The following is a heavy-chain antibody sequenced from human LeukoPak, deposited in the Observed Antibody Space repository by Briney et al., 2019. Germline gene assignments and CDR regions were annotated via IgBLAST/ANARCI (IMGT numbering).Heavy chain of an antibody. CDR1: ADSFSSHY. D-gene: IGHD4-17*01. CDR3: ARDLVTVTKGFDI. CDR2: ISYIGST. Sequence: SETLSLTCAVSADSFSSHYWTWIRQPPGKGLEWIGYISYIGSTNYNLSLKSGVTISIDTCKSQFSLKLSSVTAADTAVYYCARDLVTVTKGFDIWGQGTMVSVSS. J-gene: IGHJ3*02. V-gene: IGHV4-59*11.